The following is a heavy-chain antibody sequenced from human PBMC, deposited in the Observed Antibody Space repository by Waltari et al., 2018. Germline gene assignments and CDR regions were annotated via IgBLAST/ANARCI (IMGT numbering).Heavy chain of an antibody. D-gene: IGHD2-2*01. Sequence: EVQLVQSGAEVKKPGESLKISCQDSGYSFTSSWIGWVPPMPGNSLEWMGIIDPGDADTRYSPSFQGQVTISADKSISTAYLQWSSLKASDTAMYYCARRVIVVVPAAIGDAFDIWGQGTMVTVSS. CDR2: IDPGDADT. J-gene: IGHJ3*02. CDR1: GYSFTSSW. V-gene: IGHV5-51*01. CDR3: ARRVIVVVPAAIGDAFDI.